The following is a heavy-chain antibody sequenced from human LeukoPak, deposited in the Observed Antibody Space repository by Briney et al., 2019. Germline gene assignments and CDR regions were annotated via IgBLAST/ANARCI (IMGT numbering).Heavy chain of an antibody. Sequence: SETLSLTCTVSGGSISSYYWSWIRQPPGKGLEWIGYIYYSGSTNYNPSLKSRVTISVDTSKSQFSLKLSSVTAADTAVYYCASSALYGEFDYWGQGTLVTVSS. D-gene: IGHD4-17*01. CDR2: IYYSGST. CDR3: ASSALYGEFDY. V-gene: IGHV4-59*08. J-gene: IGHJ4*02. CDR1: GGSISSYY.